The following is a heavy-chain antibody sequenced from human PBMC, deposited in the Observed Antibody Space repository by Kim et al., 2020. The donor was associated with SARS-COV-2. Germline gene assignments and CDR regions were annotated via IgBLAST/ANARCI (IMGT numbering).Heavy chain of an antibody. V-gene: IGHV3-21*01. D-gene: IGHD3-9*01. J-gene: IGHJ6*02. CDR3: ARENYDILTGSHPPHPEPDYYYYGMDV. CDR2: ISSSSSYI. Sequence: GGSLRLSCAASGFTFSSYSMNWVRQAPGKGLEWVSSISSSSSYIYYADSVKGRFTISRDNAKNSLYLQMNSLRAEDTAVYYCARENYDILTGSHPPHPEPDYYYYGMDVWGQGTTVTVSS. CDR1: GFTFSSYS.